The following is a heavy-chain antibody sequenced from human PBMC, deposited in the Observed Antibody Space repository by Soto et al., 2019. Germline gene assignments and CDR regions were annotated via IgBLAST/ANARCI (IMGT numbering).Heavy chain of an antibody. V-gene: IGHV1-18*01. J-gene: IGHJ3*02. Sequence: QVQLVQSGAEVKKPGASVKVSCKASGYTFTSYGISWVRQAPGQGLEWMGWISAYNGNTNYAQKLQGRVTMTTDTSTSKAYMELWSLRSDDTALYYCARGRVIYSWSSTSEFLDAFDIWGQGTMATVAS. D-gene: IGHD6-13*01. CDR1: GYTFTSYG. CDR3: ARGRVIYSWSSTSEFLDAFDI. CDR2: ISAYNGNT.